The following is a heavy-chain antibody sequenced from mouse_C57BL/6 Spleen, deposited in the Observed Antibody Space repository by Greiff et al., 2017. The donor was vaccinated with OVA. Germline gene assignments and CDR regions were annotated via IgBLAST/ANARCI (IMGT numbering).Heavy chain of an antibody. Sequence: QVQLQQPGTELVKPGASVKLSCKASGYTFTSYWLHWVKPRPAPRPPWIGNINPSNGGTNYNEKFKSKATLTVDKSSSTAYMQLSSLTSEDSAVYYCARKGVYYDYDGFYFDYWDQGTTLTVSS. V-gene: IGHV1-53*01. CDR2: INPSNGGT. CDR1: GYTFTSYW. J-gene: IGHJ2*01. D-gene: IGHD2-4*01. CDR3: ARKGVYYDYDGFYFDY.